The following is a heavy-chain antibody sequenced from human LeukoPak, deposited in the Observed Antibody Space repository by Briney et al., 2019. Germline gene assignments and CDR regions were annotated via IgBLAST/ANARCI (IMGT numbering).Heavy chain of an antibody. Sequence: ASVEVSCKASGYTFTGYYMHWVRQAPGQGLEWMGWINPNSGGTNYAQKFQGRVTMTRDTSISTAYMELSRLRSDDAAVYYCARGYCSGGSCHRRDWFDPWGQGTLVTVSS. CDR3: ARGYCSGGSCHRRDWFDP. D-gene: IGHD2-15*01. V-gene: IGHV1-2*02. CDR1: GYTFTGYY. CDR2: INPNSGGT. J-gene: IGHJ5*02.